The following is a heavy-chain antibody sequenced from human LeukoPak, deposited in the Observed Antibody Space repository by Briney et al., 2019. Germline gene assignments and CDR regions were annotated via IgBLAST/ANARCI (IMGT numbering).Heavy chain of an antibody. CDR3: ARSSYSSSSSV. D-gene: IGHD6-6*01. V-gene: IGHV3-30*04. J-gene: IGHJ3*01. CDR1: GFTFSSYA. Sequence: GRSLRLSCAASGFTFSSYAMHWVRQAPGKGLEWVAVISYDGSNKYYADSVKGRFTISRDNSKNTLYLQMNSLRAEDTAVYYCARSSYSSSSSVWGQGTMVTVSS. CDR2: ISYDGSNK.